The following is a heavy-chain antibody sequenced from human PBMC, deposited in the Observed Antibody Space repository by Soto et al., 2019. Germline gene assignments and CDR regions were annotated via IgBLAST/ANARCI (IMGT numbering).Heavy chain of an antibody. CDR3: AKGRGGSYGGDSFDY. D-gene: IGHD1-26*01. CDR2: ISWNSGRT. J-gene: IGHJ4*02. V-gene: IGHV3-9*01. CDR1: GFTYDDYD. Sequence: EVQLVESGGGLVQPGRSLRLSCAASGFTYDDYDMHWVRQAPGKGLEWVSAISWNSGRTAYADSVKGRFTISRDNAKNCLYLQMNSLRAEDTALYHCAKGRGGSYGGDSFDYWGKGTLVTVSS.